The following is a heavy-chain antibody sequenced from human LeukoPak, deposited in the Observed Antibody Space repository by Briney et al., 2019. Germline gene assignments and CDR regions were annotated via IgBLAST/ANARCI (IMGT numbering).Heavy chain of an antibody. Sequence: ASVTVSCKASAHPFTSYDINWVRQASRPVLEWMGWMNPNSGNTGYAQKFQGRVTMTRNTSISTAYMELSSLRSEDTAVYYCAVVVRGVIRFDYWGQGTLVTVSS. V-gene: IGHV1-8*01. CDR2: MNPNSGNT. D-gene: IGHD3-10*01. CDR3: AVVVRGVIRFDY. CDR1: AHPFTSYD. J-gene: IGHJ4*02.